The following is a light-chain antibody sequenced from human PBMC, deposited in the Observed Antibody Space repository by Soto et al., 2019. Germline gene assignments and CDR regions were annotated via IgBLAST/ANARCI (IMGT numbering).Light chain of an antibody. V-gene: IGKV3-20*01. Sequence: EIVMTQSPATLSVSPGERATLSCRASQSVGNDLAWYQQKPGQAPRLLIYDASSRATGIPDRFSGGGSGTDFTLTISRLAPEDFAVYYCQQFSSYPLTFGGGTKVDI. J-gene: IGKJ4*01. CDR3: QQFSSYPLT. CDR2: DAS. CDR1: QSVGND.